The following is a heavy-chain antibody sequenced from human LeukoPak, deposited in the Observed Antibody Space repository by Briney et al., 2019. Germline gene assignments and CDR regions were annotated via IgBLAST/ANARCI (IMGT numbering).Heavy chain of an antibody. CDR2: ISSSGSTI. CDR1: GFTFSSYE. V-gene: IGHV3-48*03. Sequence: GGSLRLSCAASGFTFSSYEMNWVRQAPGKGLEGVSYISSSGSTIYYADSVKGRFTISRDNAKNSLNLQMSSLKASDSAMYYCARRDSGTYWRRFDYWGQGTLVTVSS. J-gene: IGHJ4*02. CDR3: ARRDSGTYWRRFDY. D-gene: IGHD1-26*01.